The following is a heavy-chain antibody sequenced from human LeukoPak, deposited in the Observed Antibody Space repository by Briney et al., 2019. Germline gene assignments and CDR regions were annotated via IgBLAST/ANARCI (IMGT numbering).Heavy chain of an antibody. D-gene: IGHD6-19*01. V-gene: IGHV1-46*01. CDR1: GYTFTGYY. CDR2: INPSGGST. Sequence: ASVKVSCKASGYTFTGYYMHWVRQAPGQGLEWMGIINPSGGSTSYAQKFQGRVTMTRDTSTSTVYMELSSLRSEDTAVYYCARDLRIAVAGNWVDYYYGMDVWGQGTTVTVSS. J-gene: IGHJ6*02. CDR3: ARDLRIAVAGNWVDYYYGMDV.